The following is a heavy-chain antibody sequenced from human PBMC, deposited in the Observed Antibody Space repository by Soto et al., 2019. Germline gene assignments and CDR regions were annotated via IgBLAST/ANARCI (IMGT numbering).Heavy chain of an antibody. J-gene: IGHJ5*02. V-gene: IGHV3-33*01. CDR1: GFTFSTYG. Sequence: QVRLVESGGGVVQPGGSLSLSCVASGFTFSTYGMHWVRQAPGKGPEWVAVIFYDGSRKEYAASLKGPFTISRDNSTNTLYLHRISVTDEDTDMYDSVREERDYDGNCFDAWGQGTLVTVSS. CDR3: VREERDYDGNCFDA. CDR2: IFYDGSRK. D-gene: IGHD3-22*01.